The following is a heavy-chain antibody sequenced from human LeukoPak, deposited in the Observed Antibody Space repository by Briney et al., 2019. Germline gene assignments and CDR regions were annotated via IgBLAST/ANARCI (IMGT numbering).Heavy chain of an antibody. J-gene: IGHJ4*02. D-gene: IGHD4-17*01. V-gene: IGHV4-59*01. Sequence: PSETLSLTCTVSGGSISSYYWSWIRQPPGKGLEWIGYIYYSGSTNYNPSLKSRVTISVDTSKNQFSLKLSSVTAADPAVYYCARPPRLYGDGLDYWGQGTLVTVSS. CDR1: GGSISSYY. CDR2: IYYSGST. CDR3: ARPPRLYGDGLDY.